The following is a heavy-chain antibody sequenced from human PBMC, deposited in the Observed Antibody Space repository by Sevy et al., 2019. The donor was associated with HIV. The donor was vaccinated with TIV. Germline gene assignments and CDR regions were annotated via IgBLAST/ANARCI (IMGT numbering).Heavy chain of an antibody. CDR1: GFTFSSYG. J-gene: IGHJ6*02. V-gene: IGHV3-30*02. CDR2: IRYDGSNK. Sequence: GGSLRLSCAASGFTFSSYGMHWVRQAPGKGLEWVAFIRYDGSNKYYADSVKGRFTISRDNSKNTLYLQMNSLRAEDTAVYYCAKVLRRTGYSFYYYGMDVWGQGTTVTVSS. D-gene: IGHD3-9*01. CDR3: AKVLRRTGYSFYYYGMDV.